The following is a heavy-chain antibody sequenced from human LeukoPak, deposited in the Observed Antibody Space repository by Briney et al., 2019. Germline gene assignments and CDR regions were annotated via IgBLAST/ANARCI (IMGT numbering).Heavy chain of an antibody. Sequence: SETLSLTCTVSGYSISSGYYWGWIRQPPGKGLEWIGSIYHSGSTYYNPSLKSRVTISVDTSKNQFSLKLSSVTAADTAVYYCARYCSSTSCAGYWGQGSLVTVSS. CDR2: IYHSGST. J-gene: IGHJ4*02. D-gene: IGHD2-2*01. V-gene: IGHV4-38-2*02. CDR3: ARYCSSTSCAGY. CDR1: GYSISSGYY.